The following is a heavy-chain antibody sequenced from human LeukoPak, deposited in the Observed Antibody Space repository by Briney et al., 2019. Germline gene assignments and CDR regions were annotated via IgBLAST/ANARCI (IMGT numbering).Heavy chain of an antibody. Sequence: SETLSLTCTVSGGSIRSYYWTWIRQPPGKGLEWIGYMYYTGSTKYNPSLKSRVSISVDTSKNQFSLTLTSVTAADTAVYYCAAVVESGTPYFDYWGQGTLVTVSS. CDR1: GGSIRSYY. CDR2: MYYTGST. V-gene: IGHV4-59*03. CDR3: AAVVESGTPYFDY. D-gene: IGHD1/OR15-1a*01. J-gene: IGHJ4*02.